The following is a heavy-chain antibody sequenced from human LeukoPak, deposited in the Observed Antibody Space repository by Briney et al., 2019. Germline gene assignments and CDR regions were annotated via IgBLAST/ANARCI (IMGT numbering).Heavy chain of an antibody. J-gene: IGHJ4*02. D-gene: IGHD3-9*01. V-gene: IGHV1-2*02. Sequence: ASVKVSCKASGYTFTGYYMHWVRQAPGQGLEWMGWINPNSGGTNYAQKFQGRVTMTRDTSISTAYMELSRLRSDDTAVYYCAREAPDYYDILTEGFDYWGQGTLVTVSS. CDR1: GYTFTGYY. CDR2: INPNSGGT. CDR3: AREAPDYYDILTEGFDY.